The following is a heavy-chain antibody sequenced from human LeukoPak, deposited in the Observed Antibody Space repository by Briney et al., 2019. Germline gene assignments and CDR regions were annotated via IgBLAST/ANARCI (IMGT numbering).Heavy chain of an antibody. J-gene: IGHJ4*02. CDR1: GFTFSSYA. CDR2: ISYDGSNK. V-gene: IGHV3-30-3*01. D-gene: IGHD6-19*01. CDR3: AKGYSRGWYGIDY. Sequence: GGSLRLSCAASGFTFSSYAMHWVRQAPGKGLEWVAVISYDGSNKYYADSVKGRFTISRDNSKNTLYLQMNSLRAEDTAVYYCAKGYSRGWYGIDYWGQGTLVTVSS.